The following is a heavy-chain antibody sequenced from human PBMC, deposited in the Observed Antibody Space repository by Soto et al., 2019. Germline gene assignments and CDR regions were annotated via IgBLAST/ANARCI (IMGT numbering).Heavy chain of an antibody. CDR2: INPSGGST. Sequence: GASVKVSCKASGYTFTSYYMHWVRHAPGQGLEWMGIINPSGGSTSYAQKFQGRVTMTRDTSTSTVYMELSSLRSEDTAVYYCARGGQLVNYYYYYMDVWGKGTTVTVSS. V-gene: IGHV1-46*03. J-gene: IGHJ6*03. D-gene: IGHD6-13*01. CDR3: ARGGQLVNYYYYYMDV. CDR1: GYTFTSYY.